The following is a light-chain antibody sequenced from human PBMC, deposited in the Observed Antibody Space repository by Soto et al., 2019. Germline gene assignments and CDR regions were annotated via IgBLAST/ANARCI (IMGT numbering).Light chain of an antibody. V-gene: IGKV1-33*01. Sequence: DIQMTQSPSSLSASVGDRVTITCQASQDISNYLNWYQQKPGKAPKLLIYDASNLETGVPSRFSGSGSGTDFTFTISSLQPEDIATYYCQQYDNLPRTFGQGTLLEI. CDR1: QDISNY. CDR3: QQYDNLPRT. CDR2: DAS. J-gene: IGKJ5*01.